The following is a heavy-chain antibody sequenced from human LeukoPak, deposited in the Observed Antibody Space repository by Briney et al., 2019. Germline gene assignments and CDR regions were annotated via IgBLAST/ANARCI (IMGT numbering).Heavy chain of an antibody. CDR1: GVSISSSNSY. D-gene: IGHD3/OR15-3a*01. J-gene: IGHJ4*02. CDR3: ARQTGSGLFILP. Sequence: SETLSLTCTVSGVSISSSNSYWGWIRQPPGKGLEWIGSIYYSGNTYYNTSLKSQVSISIDTSKNQFSLRLTSVTAADTAVYYCARQTGSGLFILPGGQGTLVTVSS. CDR2: IYYSGNT. V-gene: IGHV4-39*01.